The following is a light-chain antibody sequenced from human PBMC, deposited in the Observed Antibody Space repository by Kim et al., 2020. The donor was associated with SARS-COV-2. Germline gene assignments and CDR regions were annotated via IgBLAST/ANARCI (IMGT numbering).Light chain of an antibody. J-gene: IGLJ2*01. V-gene: IGLV1-44*01. CDR2: RNN. Sequence: GQRVTISCSGSRSNIGSNTVNWYQQLPGTAPKLLIYRNNQRPSGVPDRFSGSKSGISASLAISGLQSEDEADYYCAAWYDSLNGVVFGGGTQLTVL. CDR3: AAWYDSLNGVV. CDR1: RSNIGSNT.